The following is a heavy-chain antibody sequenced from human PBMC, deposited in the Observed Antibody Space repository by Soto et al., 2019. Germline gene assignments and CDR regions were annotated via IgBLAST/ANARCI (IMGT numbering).Heavy chain of an antibody. Sequence: QVQLVQSGAEEKKPGASVKVSCKASGYTFTGYAMHWVRQAPGQRLEWMGWINAGNGNTKYPQKFQGRLTITRDTSASTAYMELSSLRSEDTAVYYCATVVPVPADIDYWGQGTLVTVSS. CDR3: ATVVPVPADIDY. CDR1: GYTFTGYA. V-gene: IGHV1-3*05. J-gene: IGHJ4*02. CDR2: INAGNGNT. D-gene: IGHD6-19*01.